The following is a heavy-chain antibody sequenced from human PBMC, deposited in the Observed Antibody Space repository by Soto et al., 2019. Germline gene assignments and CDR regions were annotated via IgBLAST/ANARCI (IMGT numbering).Heavy chain of an antibody. V-gene: IGHV3-23*01. CDR2: ISCSGGST. CDR3: AKDIDSSGPQPVNY. J-gene: IGHJ4*02. CDR1: GFTFSSYA. D-gene: IGHD3-22*01. Sequence: LRLSCAASGFTFSSYAMSWVRQAPGKGLEWVSAISCSGGSTYYADSVKGRFTISRDNSKNTLYLQMNSLRAEDTAVYYCAKDIDSSGPQPVNYWGQGTLVTVSS.